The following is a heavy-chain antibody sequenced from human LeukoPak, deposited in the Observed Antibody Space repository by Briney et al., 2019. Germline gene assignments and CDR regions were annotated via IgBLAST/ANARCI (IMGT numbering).Heavy chain of an antibody. J-gene: IGHJ6*02. CDR3: ARDLPPHTAMADYYYYYGMDV. CDR1: GFAFGSEA. D-gene: IGHD5-18*01. CDR2: ISPGGGTT. Sequence: GGSLRLSCAVSGFAFGSEAMSWVRQSPARGLEWVASISPGGGTTYYADYVKGRFTISRDNSKNSLFVQMNSLRAEDTAVYYCARDLPPHTAMADYYYYYGMDVWGQGTTVTVSS. V-gene: IGHV3-23*01.